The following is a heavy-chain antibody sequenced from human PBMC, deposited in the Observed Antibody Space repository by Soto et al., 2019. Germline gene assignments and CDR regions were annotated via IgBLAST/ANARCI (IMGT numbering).Heavy chain of an antibody. CDR3: ARGAGYSYGSHPGRLEHS. D-gene: IGHD5-18*01. J-gene: IGHJ5*02. Sequence: SVKVSCKASGGTFSSYAISWVRQAPGQGLEWMGGIIPIFGTANYAQKFQGRVTITADESTSTAYMELSSLRSEDTAVYYCARGAGYSYGSHPGRLEHSWGQGTLVTVSS. CDR1: GGTFSSYA. V-gene: IGHV1-69*13. CDR2: IIPIFGTA.